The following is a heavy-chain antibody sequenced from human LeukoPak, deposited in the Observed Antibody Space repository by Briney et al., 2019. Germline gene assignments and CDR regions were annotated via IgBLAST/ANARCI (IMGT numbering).Heavy chain of an antibody. D-gene: IGHD3-9*01. V-gene: IGHV4-39*01. CDR2: IYYSGGT. Sequence: PSESLSLTCTVSGGSTITSDSFWDWMRQPPGKWPGWIGSIYYSGGTFYNPSLKRRVAPSVDTSKNQFSLRLNSVTAADTAVYYCARNRGSNFDWSDYWGQGILVTVSS. J-gene: IGHJ4*02. CDR3: ARNRGSNFDWSDY. CDR1: GGSTITSDSF.